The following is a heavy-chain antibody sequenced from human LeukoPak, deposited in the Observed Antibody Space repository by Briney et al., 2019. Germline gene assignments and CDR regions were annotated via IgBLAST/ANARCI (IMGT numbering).Heavy chain of an antibody. V-gene: IGHV3-48*02. CDR2: ISSSSTVI. Sequence: GGSLRLSCAASGFTFSSYSMNWVRQAPGKGLEWVSYISSSSTVIYYADSVKGRFTISRDNAKNSLYLQMNSLRDEDTAVYYCARDQPGTYTLSSTWGQGTLVTVSS. CDR3: ARDQPGTYTLSST. J-gene: IGHJ5*02. D-gene: IGHD6-19*01. CDR1: GFTFSSYS.